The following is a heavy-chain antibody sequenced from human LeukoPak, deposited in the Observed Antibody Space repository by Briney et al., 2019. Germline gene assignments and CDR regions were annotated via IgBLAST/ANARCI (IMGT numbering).Heavy chain of an antibody. CDR2: ISYDGSNK. J-gene: IGHJ6*02. Sequence: GGSLRLSCAASGFTFSSYGMHWVRQAPGKGLEWVAVISYDGSNKYYADSVKGRFTISRDNSKNTLYLQMNSLRAEDTAVHYCAKDTGGYSYGPSPYHYYGMDVWGQGTTVTVSS. CDR1: GFTFSSYG. CDR3: AKDTGGYSYGPSPYHYYGMDV. D-gene: IGHD5-18*01. V-gene: IGHV3-30*18.